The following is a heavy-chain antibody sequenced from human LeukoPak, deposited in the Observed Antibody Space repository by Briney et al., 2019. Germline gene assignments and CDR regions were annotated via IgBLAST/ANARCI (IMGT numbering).Heavy chain of an antibody. CDR3: ARDPTPLGDY. CDR1: AHTFTSYG. D-gene: IGHD2-15*01. J-gene: IGHJ4*02. V-gene: IGHV1-18*01. Sequence: ASVKVSCKASAHTFTSYGISWVRQAPGQGLEWMGWISAYNGNTNYAQKLQGRVTMTRDTSTSTVYMELSSLRSEDTAVYYCARDPTPLGDYWGQGTLVTVSS. CDR2: ISAYNGNT.